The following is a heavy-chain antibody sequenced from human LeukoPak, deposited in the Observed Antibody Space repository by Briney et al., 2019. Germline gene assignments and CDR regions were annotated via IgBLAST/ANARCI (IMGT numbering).Heavy chain of an antibody. J-gene: IGHJ2*01. CDR3: ARVYSSGRYADWYFDL. Sequence: SETLSLTCTVSGGSISSYYWSWIRQPPGRGLEWIEYIYYSGSTNYNPSLKSRVTISVDTSKNQFSLKLSSVTAADTAVYYCARVYSSGRYADWYFDLWGRGTLVTVSS. V-gene: IGHV4-59*01. CDR1: GGSISSYY. CDR2: IYYSGST. D-gene: IGHD6-19*01.